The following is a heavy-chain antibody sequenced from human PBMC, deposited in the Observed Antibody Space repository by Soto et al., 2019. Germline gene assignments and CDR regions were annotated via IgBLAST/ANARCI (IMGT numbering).Heavy chain of an antibody. V-gene: IGHV5-51*01. CDR3: ARSPIQHRLGMDV. J-gene: IGHJ6*02. Sequence: GESLKISCKGSGYSFTSYWIGWVRQMPGKGLEWMGIIYPGDSDTRYSPSFQGQVTISADKSISTAYLQWSSLKASDTAMYYCARSPIQHRLGMDVWGQGXTVTVSS. D-gene: IGHD2-21*01. CDR1: GYSFTSYW. CDR2: IYPGDSDT.